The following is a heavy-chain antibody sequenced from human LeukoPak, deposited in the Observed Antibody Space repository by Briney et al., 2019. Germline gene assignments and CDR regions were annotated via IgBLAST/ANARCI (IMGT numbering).Heavy chain of an antibody. Sequence: GGSLRLSCVASGFTFSTHWMTWVRQAPGKGLEWVANIKQDGNEKYYVDSVKGRFTISRDNSKNTLYLQMNSLRAEDTAVYYCARERYRHYYGMDVWGQGTTVTVSS. V-gene: IGHV3-7*01. CDR2: IKQDGNEK. D-gene: IGHD3-9*01. J-gene: IGHJ6*02. CDR3: ARERYRHYYGMDV. CDR1: GFTFSTHW.